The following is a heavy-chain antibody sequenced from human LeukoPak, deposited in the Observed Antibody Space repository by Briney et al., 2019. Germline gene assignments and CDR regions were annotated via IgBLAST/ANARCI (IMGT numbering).Heavy chain of an antibody. CDR3: ARPFRGVTGYDAFDL. CDR2: INAGNGNT. CDR1: GYTFATSV. J-gene: IGHJ3*01. V-gene: IGHV1-3*01. Sequence: ASVKVSCKASGYTFATSVMHWVRQAPGQRLEWMGWINAGNGNTKYSQRFQGRVTITRDTSATTAYMGLSSLRSEDTAMYYCARPFRGVTGYDAFDLWGQGTIIIVS. D-gene: IGHD3-10*01.